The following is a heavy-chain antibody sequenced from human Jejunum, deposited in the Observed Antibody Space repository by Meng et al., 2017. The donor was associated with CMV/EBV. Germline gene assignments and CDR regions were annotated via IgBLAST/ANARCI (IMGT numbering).Heavy chain of an antibody. CDR2: IIAIFKSP. D-gene: IGHD5-24*01. CDR3: ARGFLNGYQPFDY. J-gene: IGHJ4*02. CDR1: GYTFISYC. Sequence: QVQLRESGPEGMKPADTVSLSVKASGYTFISYCWRWVRQAPGKGLEWIGGIIAIFKSPNHAHMFQGRTTITADATTGTSYMVMTIMTSEATAVYYCARGFLNGYQPFDYWGQGTLVTVSS. V-gene: IGHV1-69*01.